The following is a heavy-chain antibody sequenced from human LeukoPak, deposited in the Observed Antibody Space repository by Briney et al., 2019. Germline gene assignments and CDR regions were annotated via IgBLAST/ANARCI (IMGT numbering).Heavy chain of an antibody. CDR1: GFIFSSFG. V-gene: IGHV3-64D*09. D-gene: IGHD3-22*01. CDR3: VKDRVHDSSSYYGYGY. Sequence: GGSLRLSCSAFGFIFSSFGWHWVRQAPGKGLEYVSAISSNGGRTYYADSVKGRFTISRDNSKNTLYLQMSSLRAEDTAVYYCVKDRVHDSSSYYGYGYWGQGTLVTVSS. CDR2: ISSNGGRT. J-gene: IGHJ4*02.